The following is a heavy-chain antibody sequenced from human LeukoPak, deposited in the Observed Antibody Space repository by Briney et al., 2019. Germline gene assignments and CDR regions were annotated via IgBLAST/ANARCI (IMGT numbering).Heavy chain of an antibody. J-gene: IGHJ4*02. Sequence: SETLSLTCAVSGGSFSGYYWSWIRQPPGKGLEWIGEINHSGITNYNPSLKSRVAISVDTSKNQFSLKLSSVTAADTAVYYCARGFWTPHGDYWAQGALVTVSS. D-gene: IGHD1-1*01. CDR1: GGSFSGYY. CDR3: ARGFWTPHGDY. V-gene: IGHV4-34*01. CDR2: INHSGIT.